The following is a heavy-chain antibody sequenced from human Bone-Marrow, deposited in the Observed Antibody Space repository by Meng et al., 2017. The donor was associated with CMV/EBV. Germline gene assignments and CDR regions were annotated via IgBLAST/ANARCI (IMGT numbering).Heavy chain of an antibody. D-gene: IGHD6-13*01. J-gene: IGHJ4*02. V-gene: IGHV4-59*01. Sequence: SETLSLTCTVSGGSINSYYFNWIRQPPGKGLEWIGYIYYSGSTNYNPSLKSRVTISVDTSKNQFSLKLSSVTAADTAVYYCARVGHGQQLVIDYWGQGTLVTVSS. CDR3: ARVGHGQQLVIDY. CDR1: GGSINSYY. CDR2: IYYSGST.